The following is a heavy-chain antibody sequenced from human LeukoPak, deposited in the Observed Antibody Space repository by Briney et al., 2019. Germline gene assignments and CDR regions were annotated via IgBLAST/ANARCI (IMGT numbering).Heavy chain of an antibody. CDR1: GYTLTELS. CDR3: ARNLPRYCGGDCYTGTDGMDV. D-gene: IGHD2-21*02. J-gene: IGHJ6*02. CDR2: INPSGGST. Sequence: GASVKVSCKVSGYTLTELSMHWVRQAPGQGLEWMGIINPSGGSTSYAQKFQGRVTMTRDTSTSTVYMELSSLRSEDTAVYYCARNLPRYCGGDCYTGTDGMDVWGQGTTVTVSS. V-gene: IGHV1-46*01.